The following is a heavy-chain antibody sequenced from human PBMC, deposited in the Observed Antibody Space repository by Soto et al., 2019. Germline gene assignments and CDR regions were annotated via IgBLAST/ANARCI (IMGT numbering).Heavy chain of an antibody. Sequence: EVQLVESGGGLVQPGGSLRLSCAASGFTVSSNYMSWVRQAPGKGLEWVSVIYSGGSTYYADSVKGRFTISRDNSKNTLDLQMNSLRAEDTAVYYCARDHSSGWFDAFDIWGQGTMVTVSS. D-gene: IGHD6-19*01. CDR2: IYSGGST. CDR3: ARDHSSGWFDAFDI. CDR1: GFTVSSNY. J-gene: IGHJ3*02. V-gene: IGHV3-66*01.